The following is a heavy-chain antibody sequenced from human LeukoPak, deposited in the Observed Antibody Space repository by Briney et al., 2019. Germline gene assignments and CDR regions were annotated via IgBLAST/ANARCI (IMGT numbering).Heavy chain of an antibody. J-gene: IGHJ4*02. D-gene: IGHD4-11*01. Sequence: SETLSLTCTVSGGSISNYYWSWIRQPPGKGLEWIGYVYYSGSTNYNPSLKSRLTISVDTSKNQFSLKLKSVTAADTAVYYCAGGPPRLGFDFWGQGTLVTVSS. CDR2: VYYSGST. CDR1: GGSISNYY. CDR3: AGGPPRLGFDF. V-gene: IGHV4-59*01.